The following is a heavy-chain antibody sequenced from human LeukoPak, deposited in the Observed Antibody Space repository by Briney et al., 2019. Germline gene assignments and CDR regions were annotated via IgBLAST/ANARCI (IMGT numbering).Heavy chain of an antibody. CDR3: ARVVVSFGEFYDY. J-gene: IGHJ4*02. Sequence: GASVKVSCKASGYTLTSYVMHWVRQAPGQRLEWMGWINAGNGNTKYSQKFQGRVTITRDTSASTAYMELSSPRSEDTAVYYCARVVVSFGEFYDYWGQGTLVTVSS. CDR1: GYTLTSYV. D-gene: IGHD3-10*01. V-gene: IGHV1-3*01. CDR2: INAGNGNT.